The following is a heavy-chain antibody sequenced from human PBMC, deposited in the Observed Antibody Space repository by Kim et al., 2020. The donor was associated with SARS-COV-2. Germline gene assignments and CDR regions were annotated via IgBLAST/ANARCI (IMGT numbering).Heavy chain of an antibody. J-gene: IGHJ5*02. CDR2: ISYDGSNK. CDR1: GFTFSSYG. Sequence: LSLTCAASGFTFSSYGMHWVRQAPGKGLEWVAVISYDGSNKYYADSVKGRFTISRDNSKNTLYLQMNSLRAEDTAVYYCAKIPGLLWFGEASRWFDPWGQGTLVTVSS. D-gene: IGHD3-10*01. V-gene: IGHV3-30*18. CDR3: AKIPGLLWFGEASRWFDP.